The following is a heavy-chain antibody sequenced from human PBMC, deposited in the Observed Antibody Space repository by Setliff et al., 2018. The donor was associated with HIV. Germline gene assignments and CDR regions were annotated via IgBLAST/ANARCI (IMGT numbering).Heavy chain of an antibody. D-gene: IGHD6-19*01. CDR3: AREPSPSQWQPLYFDV. V-gene: IGHV4-4*07. CDR1: GASTNAYF. J-gene: IGHJ4*02. CDR2: IYTSGIT. Sequence: SETLSLTCNVSGASTNAYFLSWVRHPAGKGLEWIGHIYTSGITNHNPPLKSRVPMSLDTSKEQFSLRLRSVTAADTAIYYCAREPSPSQWQPLYFDVWGRGIRVTVSS.